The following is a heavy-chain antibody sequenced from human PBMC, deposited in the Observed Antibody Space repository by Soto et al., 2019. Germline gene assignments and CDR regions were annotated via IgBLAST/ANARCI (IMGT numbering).Heavy chain of an antibody. Sequence: QVQLVQSGAEVKKPGASVKVSCKASGYTFTSYDINWVRQATGQGLEWMGWMNPNSGNTGYAQKFQGRVTMHRNTAISTTCMELSSLRSEDTAGYYRARGLTVFGVVMTYYYGMDVWGQGTTVTVSS. V-gene: IGHV1-8*01. CDR1: GYTFTSYD. D-gene: IGHD3-3*01. CDR2: MNPNSGNT. CDR3: ARGLTVFGVVMTYYYGMDV. J-gene: IGHJ6*02.